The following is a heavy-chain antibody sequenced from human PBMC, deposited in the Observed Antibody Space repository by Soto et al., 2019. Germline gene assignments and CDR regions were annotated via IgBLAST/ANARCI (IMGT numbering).Heavy chain of an antibody. V-gene: IGHV3-15*07. CDR1: GLNISNAR. J-gene: IGHJ6*02. CDR3: TTGSVEGV. Sequence: GGSLRLSCAASGLNISNARMNWVRQAPGKGLEWVCRIKTKGEGGPTDYAAAVKGRFTVSRDDSKNTLHLQMNSLKTEDTAVYYCTTGSVEGVWGQGTTVTVSS. D-gene: IGHD2-15*01. CDR2: IKTKGEGGPT.